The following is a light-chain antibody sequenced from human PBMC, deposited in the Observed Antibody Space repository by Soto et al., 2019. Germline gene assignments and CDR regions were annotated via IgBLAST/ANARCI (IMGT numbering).Light chain of an antibody. CDR2: GAS. V-gene: IGKV3-20*01. Sequence: EIVMTQSPATLSVSPGERSTRSCRASQSFSSIYLAWYQQKPGQAPRLLIYGASSRATGIPDRFSGSGSGTDFTLTISRLEPEDFAVYYCHQYDSWTFGQGTKVDIK. J-gene: IGKJ1*01. CDR3: HQYDSWT. CDR1: QSFSSIY.